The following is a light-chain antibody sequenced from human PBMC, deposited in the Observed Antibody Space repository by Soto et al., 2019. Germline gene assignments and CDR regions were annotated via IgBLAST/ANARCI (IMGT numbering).Light chain of an antibody. CDR2: GAS. J-gene: IGKJ5*01. V-gene: IGKV3D-20*02. CDR1: QTVSSNY. Sequence: IILTQSPDTLSLSPGERATLSCRASQTVSSNYLAWCQQRPGQAPRLLIYGASTRAAGIPDRFSGSGSGTDFTLTISSLEPGDFAVYYCQQRNDWQVTFGQGTRLEI. CDR3: QQRNDWQVT.